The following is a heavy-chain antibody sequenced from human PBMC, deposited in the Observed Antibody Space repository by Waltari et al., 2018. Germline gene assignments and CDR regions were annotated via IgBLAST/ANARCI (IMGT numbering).Heavy chain of an antibody. CDR1: GYSISSGYY. CDR2: IYHSGST. J-gene: IGHJ5*02. D-gene: IGHD2-21*01. V-gene: IGHV4-38-2*01. Sequence: QVQLQESGPGLVKPSETLSLTCAVSGYSISSGYYWGWIRQPPGKGLELIGSIYHSGSTYYNPSLKSRVTISVDTSKNQFSLKLSSVTAADTAVYYCARGYYCGGDCYCPWGQGTLVTVSS. CDR3: ARGYYCGGDCYCP.